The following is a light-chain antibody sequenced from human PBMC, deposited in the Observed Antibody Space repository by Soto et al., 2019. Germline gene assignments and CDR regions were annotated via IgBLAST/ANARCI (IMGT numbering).Light chain of an antibody. CDR1: SSDVGSYNR. CDR2: EVS. CDR3: SSYTSSSTVM. V-gene: IGLV2-18*02. Sequence: QSALTQPPSVSGSPGQSVTISCTGTSSDVGSYNRVSWYQQPPGTAPKLMIYEVSNRPSGVPDRFSGSKSGNTASLTISGLQAEDEAEYYCSSYTSSSTVMFGGGTQLTVL. J-gene: IGLJ3*02.